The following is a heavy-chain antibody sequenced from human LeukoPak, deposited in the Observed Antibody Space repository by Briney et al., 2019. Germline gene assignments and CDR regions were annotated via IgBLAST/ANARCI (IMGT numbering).Heavy chain of an antibody. V-gene: IGHV3-23*01. Sequence: GGSLRLSCAASGFTFSNYAMSWVRQAPGKGLEWVSAITGSTGNTYYADSVKGRFTISRDNSKSTLYLQMSNLRAEDTAIYSCAKSPLASCSGVKCYPLDYWGQGTLVTVSS. J-gene: IGHJ4*02. D-gene: IGHD2-15*01. CDR2: ITGSTGNT. CDR1: GFTFSNYA. CDR3: AKSPLASCSGVKCYPLDY.